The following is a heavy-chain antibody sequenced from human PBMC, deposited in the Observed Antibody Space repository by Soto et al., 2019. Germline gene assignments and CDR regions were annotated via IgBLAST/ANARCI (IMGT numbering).Heavy chain of an antibody. V-gene: IGHV4-34*01. CDR3: AMSGHLFDY. Sequence: SETLSLICAVYGGSFNDYYWSWIRQPPGKGLEWIGEINHTGHTNYNPSLKRRVTISVETSTNPLYLRRCSATSAVTAVYYWAMSGHLFDYWGQGILVTVSS. CDR1: GGSFNDYY. D-gene: IGHD3-10*01. CDR2: INHTGHT. J-gene: IGHJ4*02.